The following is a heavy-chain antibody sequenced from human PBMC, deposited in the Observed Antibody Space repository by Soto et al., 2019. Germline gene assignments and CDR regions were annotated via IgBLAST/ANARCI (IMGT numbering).Heavy chain of an antibody. CDR2: IIPIFGTA. CDR3: ARAGHLGYCSSTSCLYFDY. D-gene: IGHD2-2*01. J-gene: IGHJ4*02. Sequence: ASVQVSCKASGGTFSSYAISWVRQAPGQGLEWMGGIIPIFGTANYAQEFQGRVTITADESTSTAYMELSSLRSEDTAVYYCARAGHLGYCSSTSCLYFDYWGQGTLVTVSS. CDR1: GGTFSSYA. V-gene: IGHV1-69*13.